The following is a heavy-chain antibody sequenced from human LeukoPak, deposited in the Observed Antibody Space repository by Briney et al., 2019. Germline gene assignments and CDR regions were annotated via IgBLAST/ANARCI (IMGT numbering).Heavy chain of an antibody. D-gene: IGHD4-17*01. CDR3: ARRNDDYYFDY. Sequence: GESLKISCQGSGYSFTNYWIAWVRQLPGKGREWMGNIYPSDSDTRYSPSFEGQVTFSADKSIRTAYLQWSRLKASDTATYYCARRNDDYYFDYWGRGTLVTVSS. CDR1: GYSFTNYW. V-gene: IGHV5-51*01. CDR2: IYPSDSDT. J-gene: IGHJ4*02.